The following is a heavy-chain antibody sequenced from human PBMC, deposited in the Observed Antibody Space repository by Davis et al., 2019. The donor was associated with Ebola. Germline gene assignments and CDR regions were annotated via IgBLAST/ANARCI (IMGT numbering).Heavy chain of an antibody. D-gene: IGHD3-3*01. CDR1: GFTFSTSW. CDR2: IKEDGSEK. Sequence: GESLKISCAASGFTFSTSWMHWVRQAPGQGLEWVASIKEDGSEKYHVHSVEGRFTISRDNAKNSLYLQMNSLRAEDTAVYYCANLEWVNPDYWGQGVLVTVSS. J-gene: IGHJ4*02. V-gene: IGHV3-7*01. CDR3: ANLEWVNPDY.